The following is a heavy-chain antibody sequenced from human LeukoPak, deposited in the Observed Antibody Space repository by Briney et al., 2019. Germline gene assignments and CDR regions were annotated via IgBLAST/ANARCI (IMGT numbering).Heavy chain of an antibody. J-gene: IGHJ4*02. D-gene: IGHD6-19*01. Sequence: SETLSLTCTVSGGSISSYYWSWTRQPPGKGLEWIGYIYYSGSTNYNPSLKSRVTISVDTSKNQFSLKLSSVTAADTAVYYCARDSSRYLDWGQGTLVTVSS. CDR2: IYYSGST. CDR3: ARDSSRYLD. V-gene: IGHV4-59*01. CDR1: GGSISSYY.